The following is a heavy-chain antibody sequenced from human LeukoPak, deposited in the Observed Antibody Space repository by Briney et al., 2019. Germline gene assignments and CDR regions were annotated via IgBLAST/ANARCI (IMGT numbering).Heavy chain of an antibody. D-gene: IGHD6-19*01. V-gene: IGHV3-64*02. CDR1: EFTFSDYA. J-gene: IGHJ3*02. CDR2: ISYNGNGK. CDR3: AKGLVMSLDAFDI. Sequence: GGSLRLSCAASEFTFSDYAMHWVRQAPGKELEYVSAISYNGNGKHYTDSVKGRFTISRDNSQRTLYLQMDNLRPEDTAVYYCAKGLVMSLDAFDIWGQGTMVTVSS.